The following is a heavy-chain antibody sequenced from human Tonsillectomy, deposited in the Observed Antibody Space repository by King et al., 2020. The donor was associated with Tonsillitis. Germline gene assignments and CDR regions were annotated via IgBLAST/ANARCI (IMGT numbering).Heavy chain of an antibody. CDR1: GGSISSGGYS. D-gene: IGHD4-23*01. J-gene: IGHJ2*01. CDR2: IYHSGST. V-gene: IGHV4-30-2*01. CDR3: ARAVGDYWYFDH. Sequence: QLQESGSGLVKPSQTLSLTCAVSGGSISSGGYSWSWIRQPPGKGLEWIGYIYHSGSTYYNPSLKSRVTISVDRSKNQFSLKLSSVTAADTAVYYCARAVGDYWYFDHWGRGTLVTVSS.